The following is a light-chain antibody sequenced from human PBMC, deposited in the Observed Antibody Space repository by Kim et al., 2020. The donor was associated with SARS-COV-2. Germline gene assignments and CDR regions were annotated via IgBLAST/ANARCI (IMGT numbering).Light chain of an antibody. J-gene: IGLJ2*01. CDR1: KLGDKY. V-gene: IGLV3-1*01. CDR3: QAWDSSTVV. Sequence: GSPGQTASITCSGDKLGDKYACWYQRRPGQSPVLVIYQDSKRPSGIPERFSGSNSGNTATLTISGTQAMDEADYYCQAWDSSTVVFGGGTQLTVL. CDR2: QDS.